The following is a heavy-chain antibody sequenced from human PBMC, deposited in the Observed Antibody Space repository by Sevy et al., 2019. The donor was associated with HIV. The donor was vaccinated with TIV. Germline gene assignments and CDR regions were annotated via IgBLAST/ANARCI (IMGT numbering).Heavy chain of an antibody. D-gene: IGHD6-19*01. V-gene: IGHV5-51*01. J-gene: IGHJ4*02. CDR3: ARGPIAVAGTNFPFDY. CDR2: IYPGDSDT. Sequence: GESLKISCKGSGYSFTSYWIGWVRQMPGKGLEGMGIIYPGDSDTRYSPSFQGQVTISADKSISTAYLQWSSLKASDTAMYYCARGPIAVAGTNFPFDYWGQGTLVTVSS. CDR1: GYSFTSYW.